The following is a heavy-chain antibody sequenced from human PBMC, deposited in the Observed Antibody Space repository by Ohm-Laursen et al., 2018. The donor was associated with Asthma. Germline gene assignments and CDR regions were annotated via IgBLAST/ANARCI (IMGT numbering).Heavy chain of an antibody. CDR2: IWYGGSNK. V-gene: IGHV3-33*08. CDR1: GFTFTSYD. J-gene: IGHJ5*02. Sequence: SLRLSCAASGFTFTSYDMYWVRQAPGKGLEFVAVIWYGGSNKYYADSVKGRFTISRDIAKNTLYLEMNSLRAEDTAVYFCGRDFCTGGFCPKAFDPWGQGTLVTVSS. D-gene: IGHD2-8*02. CDR3: GRDFCTGGFCPKAFDP.